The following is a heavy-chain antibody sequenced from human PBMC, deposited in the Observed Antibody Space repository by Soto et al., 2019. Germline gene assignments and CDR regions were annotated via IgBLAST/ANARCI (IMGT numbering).Heavy chain of an antibody. CDR3: ARGRYTSSLSCFDS. CDR1: GGSISSGGYY. J-gene: IGHJ4*02. D-gene: IGHD6-6*01. CDR2: IYYSGST. Sequence: SETLSLTCAVSGGSISSGGYYWSWIRQHPGKGLEWIGYIYYSGSTYYDPSLESRVSISADTSKNQFSLTLKSVTAADTAVYYCARGRYTSSLSCFDSWGQGTLVTVSS. V-gene: IGHV4-31*11.